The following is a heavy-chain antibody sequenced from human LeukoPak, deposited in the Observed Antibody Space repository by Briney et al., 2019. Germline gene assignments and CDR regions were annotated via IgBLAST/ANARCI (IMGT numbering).Heavy chain of an antibody. J-gene: IGHJ4*02. CDR2: IFHTGIA. V-gene: IGHV4-4*02. CDR1: GGSITNNHY. Sequence: PSDTLSLTCAVSGGSITNNHYWTWVRQAPGKGLEWIADIFHTGIANHNPPLKSRVTIYMDRSKNQFSLTLISVTAADTAVYYSAGGGEAWELLGYWGQGTLVTVSS. D-gene: IGHD3-16*01. CDR3: AGGGEAWELLGY.